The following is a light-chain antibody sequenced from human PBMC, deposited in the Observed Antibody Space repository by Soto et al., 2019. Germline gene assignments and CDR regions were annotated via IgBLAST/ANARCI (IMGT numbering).Light chain of an antibody. CDR1: SSDVGGYNY. CDR2: DVS. V-gene: IGLV2-11*01. CDR3: CSYAGSYTVV. J-gene: IGLJ2*01. Sequence: QSVLTQPRSVSGSPGQSVTISCTGTSSDVGGYNYVSRYQQHPGKAPKLMIYDVSKRPSGVPDRFSGSKSGNTASLTISGLQAEDEADYYCCSYAGSYTVVFGGGTKLTVL.